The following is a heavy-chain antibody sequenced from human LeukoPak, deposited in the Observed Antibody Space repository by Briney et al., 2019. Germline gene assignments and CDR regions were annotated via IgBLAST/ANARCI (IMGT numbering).Heavy chain of an antibody. CDR1: GGSFSGYY. V-gene: IGHV4-34*01. CDR2: INHSGST. CDR3: ARDGLTTVTTWNAFDI. Sequence: SETLSLTCAVYGGSFSGYYWSWIRQPPGKGLEWIGGINHSGSTNYNPSLKSRVTISVDTSKNQFSLKLSSVTAADTAVYYCARDGLTTVTTWNAFDIWGQGTMVTVSS. D-gene: IGHD4-17*01. J-gene: IGHJ3*02.